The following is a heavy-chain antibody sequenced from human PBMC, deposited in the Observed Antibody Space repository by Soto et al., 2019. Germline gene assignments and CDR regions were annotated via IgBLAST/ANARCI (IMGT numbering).Heavy chain of an antibody. Sequence: ASVKVSCKASGYTFTSYGISWVRQAPGQGLEWMGWISAYNGNTNYAQKLQGRVTMTTDTSTSTAYMELRSLRSDATAVYYCAREGLVAVTLYYYYGMHVWCQGTTVAVFS. CDR3: AREGLVAVTLYYYYGMHV. J-gene: IGHJ6*02. CDR2: ISAYNGNT. V-gene: IGHV1-18*04. CDR1: GYTFTSYG. D-gene: IGHD6-19*01.